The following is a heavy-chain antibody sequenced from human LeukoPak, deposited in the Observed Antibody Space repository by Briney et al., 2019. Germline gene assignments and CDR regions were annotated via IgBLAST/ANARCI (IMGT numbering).Heavy chain of an antibody. J-gene: IGHJ4*02. CDR1: GFTFSSHG. V-gene: IGHV3-23*01. Sequence: GGSLRLSCAASGFTFSSHGMNWVRQAPGKGLEWVSGISPNGVITYYADSVKGRFTISRDNSKGTVYLQMNSLRPEDTAVYYCAKDDAWLQYGDWGRGTLVTVSS. D-gene: IGHD5-24*01. CDR2: ISPNGVIT. CDR3: AKDDAWLQYGD.